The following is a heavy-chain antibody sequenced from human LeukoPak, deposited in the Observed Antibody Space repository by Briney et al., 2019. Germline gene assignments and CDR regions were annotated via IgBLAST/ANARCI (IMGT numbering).Heavy chain of an antibody. CDR3: ARDSGTYRYFDY. D-gene: IGHD1-26*01. V-gene: IGHV3-7*01. Sequence: GGSLRLSCAASGFTFSNYWMTWVRQAPGKGLERVAIIRHDGNEKYYADSVKGRFTISRDNAKNSLYLEMNSLRAEDTAVYYCARDSGTYRYFDYWGQGTLVTVSS. CDR1: GFTFSNYW. J-gene: IGHJ4*02. CDR2: IRHDGNEK.